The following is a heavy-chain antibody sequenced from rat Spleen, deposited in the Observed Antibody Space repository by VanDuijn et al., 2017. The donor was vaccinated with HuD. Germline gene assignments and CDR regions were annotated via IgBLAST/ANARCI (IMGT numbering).Heavy chain of an antibody. Sequence: EVQLVESGGGLVQPGRPLKLSCSASGFTFSDYTMAWVRQAPKKGLEWVADIVDDGSNTFYRDSVKGRFTISRNNAKSTLYLQVDSLRSEDTAIYYCARPTTGIPFNYWGQGVMVTVSS. D-gene: IGHD1-9*01. CDR2: IVDDGSNT. J-gene: IGHJ2*01. CDR1: GFTFSDYT. CDR3: ARPTTGIPFNY. V-gene: IGHV5-17*01.